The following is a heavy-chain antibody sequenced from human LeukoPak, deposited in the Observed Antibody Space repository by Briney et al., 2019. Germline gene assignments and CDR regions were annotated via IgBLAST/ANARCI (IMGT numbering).Heavy chain of an antibody. V-gene: IGHV3-23*01. D-gene: IGHD4-17*01. CDR3: AKALTYGDYYYGMDV. J-gene: IGHJ6*02. Sequence: GVSLRLSCAASGFTFTKYAMTWVRQAPGKGLEWVPAISPSGDSTYYADSVKGRFTISRDKSKSTLFLQMNSLRAEDTAVYHCAKALTYGDYYYGMDVWGQGTTVTVSS. CDR1: GFTFTKYA. CDR2: ISPSGDST.